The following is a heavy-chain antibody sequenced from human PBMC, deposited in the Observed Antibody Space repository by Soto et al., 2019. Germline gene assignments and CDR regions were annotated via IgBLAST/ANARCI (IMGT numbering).Heavy chain of an antibody. Sequence: QVQLVQSGAEVKKPGASVKVSCKASGYTFTSYGISWARQAPGQGLEWMGWISAYNGSANDAQKLQGRVTITTDTSTSTAYMELRSRRSADTAVYYCAREYQQWLLPDYWGQGTLVTVSS. D-gene: IGHD6-19*01. V-gene: IGHV1-18*01. CDR1: GYTFTSYG. J-gene: IGHJ4*02. CDR2: ISAYNGSA. CDR3: AREYQQWLLPDY.